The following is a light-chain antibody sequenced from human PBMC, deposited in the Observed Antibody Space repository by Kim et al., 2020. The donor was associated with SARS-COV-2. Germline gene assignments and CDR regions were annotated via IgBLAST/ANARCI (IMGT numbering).Light chain of an antibody. Sequence: DIQMTQSPPTLSASVGDRVTITCRASQTITTWLAWYQQKPGKAPNLLIYEVSTLEDGVPSRFSGGGSWTEFTLTIASLQPDDFATYYCQQYHSFPWTFGQGTKLEI. CDR1: QTITTW. J-gene: IGKJ1*01. V-gene: IGKV1-5*01. CDR2: EVS. CDR3: QQYHSFPWT.